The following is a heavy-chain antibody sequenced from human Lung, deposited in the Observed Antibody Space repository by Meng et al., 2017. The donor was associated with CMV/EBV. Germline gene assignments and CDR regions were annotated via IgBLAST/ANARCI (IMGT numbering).Heavy chain of an antibody. J-gene: IGHJ3*01. CDR1: GGSISTSY. CDR3: ARMNNFSGAFDV. CDR2: LYYNGSP. Sequence: SETLSLXXSVSGGSISTSYWTWIRQPPGKGLEYIGYLYYNGSPNYNPSLKSRVTISIDTSKKQFSLKLTSVTAADTAVYYCARMNNFSGAFDVWGQGTVVXVSS. D-gene: IGHD3-10*01. V-gene: IGHV4-59*01.